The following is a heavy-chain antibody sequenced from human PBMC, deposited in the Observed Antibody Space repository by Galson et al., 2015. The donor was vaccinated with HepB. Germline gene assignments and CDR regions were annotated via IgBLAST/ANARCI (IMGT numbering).Heavy chain of an antibody. Sequence: SLRLSCAASGFTFSDYYMSWIRQAPGKGLEWVSYISSSSSYTNYADSVKGRFTISRDNAKNSLYLQMNSLRAEDTAVYYCARMASLPFDYFDYWGQGTLVTVSS. CDR1: GFTFSDYY. CDR3: ARMASLPFDYFDY. CDR2: ISSSSSYT. D-gene: IGHD3-16*01. V-gene: IGHV3-11*03. J-gene: IGHJ4*02.